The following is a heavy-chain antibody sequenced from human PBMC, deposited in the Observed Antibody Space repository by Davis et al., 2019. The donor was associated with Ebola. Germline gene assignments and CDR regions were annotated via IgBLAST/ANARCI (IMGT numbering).Heavy chain of an antibody. V-gene: IGHV4-59*01. J-gene: IGHJ4*02. CDR2: VYYSGST. CDR1: GGSISSYY. CDR3: ARAYGDASGYLDY. D-gene: IGHD4-17*01. Sequence: PSETLSLTCNVSGGSISSYYWSWIRQPPGKGLEWIGYVYYSGSTNYNPSLNSRVTISVDTSKNQFSLKLTSVTAEDTAVYFCARAYGDASGYLDYWGQGTLVTISS.